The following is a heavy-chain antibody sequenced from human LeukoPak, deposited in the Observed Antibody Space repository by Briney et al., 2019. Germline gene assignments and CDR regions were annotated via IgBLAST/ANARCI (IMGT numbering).Heavy chain of an antibody. CDR2: ISYDGSNK. CDR1: GFTFSSYA. J-gene: IGHJ5*02. V-gene: IGHV3-30*04. CDR3: AKALLMAGDNWFDP. D-gene: IGHD2-8*01. Sequence: GGSLRLSCAASGFTFSSYAMHWVRQAPGKGLEWVAVISYDGSNKYYADSVKGRFTISRDNSKNTLYLQMNSLRAEDTAVYYCAKALLMAGDNWFDPWGQGTLVTVSS.